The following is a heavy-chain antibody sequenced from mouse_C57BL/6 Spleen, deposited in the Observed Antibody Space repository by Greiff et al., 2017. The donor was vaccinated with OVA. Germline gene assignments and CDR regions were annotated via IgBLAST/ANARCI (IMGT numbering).Heavy chain of an antibody. CDR2: ISSGSSTI. D-gene: IGHD2-2*01. V-gene: IGHV5-17*01. Sequence: VQLKESGGGLVKPGGSLKLSCAASGFTFSDYGMHWVRQAPEKGLEWVAYISSGSSTIYYADTVKGRFTISRDNAKNTLFLQMTSLRSEDTAMYYCARVMVTTNYFDYWGQGTTLTVSS. CDR3: ARVMVTTNYFDY. J-gene: IGHJ2*01. CDR1: GFTFSDYG.